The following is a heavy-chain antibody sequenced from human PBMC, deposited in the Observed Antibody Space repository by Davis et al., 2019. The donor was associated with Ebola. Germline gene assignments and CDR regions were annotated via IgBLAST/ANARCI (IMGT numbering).Heavy chain of an antibody. J-gene: IGHJ4*02. CDR3: ARGRFEWYFDY. CDR2: IGGSGGST. CDR1: GFTFSSYA. D-gene: IGHD3-9*01. V-gene: IGHV3-23*01. Sequence: GESLKISCAASGFTFSSYAMSWVRQAPGKGLEWVSAIGGSGGSTYYADSVKGRFTISRDNSKNTLYLQMNSLRAEDTAVYYCARGRFEWYFDYWGQGTLVTVSS.